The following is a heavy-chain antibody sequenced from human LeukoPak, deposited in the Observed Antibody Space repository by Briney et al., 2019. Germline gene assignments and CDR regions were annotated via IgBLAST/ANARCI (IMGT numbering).Heavy chain of an antibody. CDR1: GFIFNDYA. Sequence: GGSLRLSCAASGFIFNDYAMSWVRQVPGKGLECVSVISASGGKTYYADSVKGRFTISRDTSKTTISLQMNSPRVEDTAVYYCGDILTGLDYWGQGTLVTVSS. V-gene: IGHV3-23*01. CDR2: ISASGGKT. J-gene: IGHJ4*02. D-gene: IGHD3-9*01. CDR3: GDILTGLDY.